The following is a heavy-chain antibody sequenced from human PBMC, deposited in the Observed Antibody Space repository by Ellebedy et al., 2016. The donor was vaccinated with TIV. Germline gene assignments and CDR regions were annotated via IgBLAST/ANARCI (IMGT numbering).Heavy chain of an antibody. CDR2: VYDSGNT. V-gene: IGHV4-59*01. J-gene: IGHJ6*03. CDR3: ARESRIVHYMDV. D-gene: IGHD2-15*01. Sequence: MPSETLSLTCAVSSGSIRNYYWTWIRQSPGKGLEWIGNVYDSGNTNYNPSLKSRLTISVDTSKKRVSLMLTSVTAADTALYYCARESRIVHYMDVWGRGTSVTVSS. CDR1: SGSIRNYY.